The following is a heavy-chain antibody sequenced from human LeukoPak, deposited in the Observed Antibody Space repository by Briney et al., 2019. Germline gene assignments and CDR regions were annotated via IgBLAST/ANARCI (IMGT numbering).Heavy chain of an antibody. CDR2: ISYDGSNK. J-gene: IGHJ6*02. D-gene: IGHD5-18*01. Sequence: GRSLRLSCAASGCTFSSYAMHWVRQAPGKGLEWVAVISYDGSNKYYADSVKGRFTISRDNSKNTLYLQMNSLRAEDTAVYYCARPRGYSYGYGMDVWGQGTTVTVSS. CDR1: GCTFSSYA. CDR3: ARPRGYSYGYGMDV. V-gene: IGHV3-30-3*01.